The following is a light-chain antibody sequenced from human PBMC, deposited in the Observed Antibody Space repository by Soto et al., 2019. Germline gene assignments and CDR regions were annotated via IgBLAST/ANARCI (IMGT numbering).Light chain of an antibody. V-gene: IGKV1-17*01. CDR1: QGIGNN. Sequence: DIQMTQSPSSLSASVGDRVTITCRASQGIGNNFGWYQQKAGKAPQRLISATSRLESGVPSTFSGSGSGTEFILTISSLQPEDFATYYCLQHNTYPFTFGPGTKVDIK. J-gene: IGKJ3*01. CDR3: LQHNTYPFT. CDR2: ATS.